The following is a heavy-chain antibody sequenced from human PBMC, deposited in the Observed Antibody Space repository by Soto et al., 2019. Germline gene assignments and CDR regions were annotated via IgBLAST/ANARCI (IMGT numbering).Heavy chain of an antibody. J-gene: IGHJ5*02. CDR3: ARRNLTGGWFNP. CDR1: SGSISSSNW. Sequence: PSETLSLTCAVSSGSISSSNWWSWVRQPPGKGLEWIGEIYHSGSTNYNPSLKSRVTISVDKSKNQFSLKLSSVTAADTAVYYCARRNLTGGWFNPWGQGTLVTVSS. V-gene: IGHV4-4*02. CDR2: IYHSGST. D-gene: IGHD1-1*01.